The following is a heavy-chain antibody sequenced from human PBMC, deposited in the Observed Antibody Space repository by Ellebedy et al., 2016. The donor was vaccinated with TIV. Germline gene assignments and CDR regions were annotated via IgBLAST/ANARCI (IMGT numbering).Heavy chain of an antibody. V-gene: IGHV3-66*01. CDR2: IFIDSTT. J-gene: IGHJ3*02. CDR3: ARETFKDVDLKVWGVFDI. Sequence: GESLKISCAASELTVTSNYMSWVRQAPGKGLEWVSVIFIDSTTYYADSVKGRFTISRDNYKNTLYIQMNSLRAEDTAVYYCARETFKDVDLKVWGVFDIWGQGTMVTVSS. D-gene: IGHD2-15*01. CDR1: ELTVTSNY.